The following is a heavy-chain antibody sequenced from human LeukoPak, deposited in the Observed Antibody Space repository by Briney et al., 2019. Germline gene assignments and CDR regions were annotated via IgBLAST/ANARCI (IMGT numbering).Heavy chain of an antibody. CDR1: GGSISSGDYY. CDR2: IYYSGST. J-gene: IGHJ4*02. V-gene: IGHV4-30-4*02. CDR3: ARGSLITIFGVVPERFDY. Sequence: SETLSLTCTVSGGSISSGDYYWSWIRQPPGKGLEWIGYIYYSGSTYYNPSLKGRVTISVDTSKNQFSLKLSSVTAADTAVYYCARGSLITIFGVVPERFDYWGQGTLVTVSS. D-gene: IGHD3-3*01.